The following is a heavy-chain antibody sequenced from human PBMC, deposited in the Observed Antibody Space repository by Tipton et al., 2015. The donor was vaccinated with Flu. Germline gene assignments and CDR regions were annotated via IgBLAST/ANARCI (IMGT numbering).Heavy chain of an antibody. D-gene: IGHD4-11*01. J-gene: IGHJ5*02. CDR2: IYTSGRT. CDR1: GGSIISGSHY. Sequence: TLSLTCTVSGGSIISGSHYWSWIRQPAGKGLEWIGRIYTSGRTDYNPSLKSRITISVDTSNNLFSLNLRSVTAADMAVYYCARRDFSNYVSDPKNWFDPWGQGTLVTVSS. V-gene: IGHV4-61*02. CDR3: ARRDFSNYVSDPKNWFDP.